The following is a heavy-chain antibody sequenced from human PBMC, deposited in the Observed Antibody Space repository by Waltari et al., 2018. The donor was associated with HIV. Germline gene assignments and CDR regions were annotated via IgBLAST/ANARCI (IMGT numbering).Heavy chain of an antibody. J-gene: IGHJ6*02. CDR3: ANSALLYDDRSGPLMGAYGLDV. CDR2: IHDSGSA. CDR1: GASISSYF. D-gene: IGHD3-22*01. V-gene: IGHV4-59*01. Sequence: QMQLRESGPGLVKPSETLSLTCSVSGASISSYFWNWIRQPPGKGLEWMGYIHDSGSANYNPSLNSRVTISVDTSKNQVSLKGGSVTAADTAVYYCANSALLYDDRSGPLMGAYGLDVWGQGTTVIVSS.